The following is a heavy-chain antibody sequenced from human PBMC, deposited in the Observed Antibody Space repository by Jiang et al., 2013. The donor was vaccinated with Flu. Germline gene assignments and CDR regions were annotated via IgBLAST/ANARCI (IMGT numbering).Heavy chain of an antibody. V-gene: IGHV3-11*06. J-gene: IGHJ3*01. CDR3: ARVSGNAVDGYYFGAFDL. CDR1: GFTFSDYH. CDR2: IGTSAPYT. Sequence: RLSCAASGFTFSDYHLSWIRQAPGKGLECVSYIGTSAPYTSYADSVKGRFTISRDNGKNSMYLEMTSLRAEDTALYYCARVSGNAVDGYYFGAFDLWGQGTMVTVS. D-gene: IGHD3-22*01.